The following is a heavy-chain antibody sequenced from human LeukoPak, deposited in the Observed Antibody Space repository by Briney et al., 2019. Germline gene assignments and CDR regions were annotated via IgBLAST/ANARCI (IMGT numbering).Heavy chain of an antibody. D-gene: IGHD2-2*01. CDR2: IKQDGIER. V-gene: IGHV3-7*01. J-gene: IGHJ4*02. Sequence: GGSLRLSCAASGFTFSSYWMSWVRQAPGKGLEWVANIKQDGIERYYVDSVKGRFTISRDNAKNPLYLQMNSLRAEDTAVYYCARRRCTSTSCFADYWGQGTLVTVSS. CDR1: GFTFSSYW. CDR3: ARRRCTSTSCFADY.